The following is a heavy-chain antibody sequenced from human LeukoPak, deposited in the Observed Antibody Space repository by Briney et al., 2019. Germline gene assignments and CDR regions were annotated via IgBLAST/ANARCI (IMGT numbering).Heavy chain of an antibody. V-gene: IGHV4-59*12. D-gene: IGHD4-17*01. CDR3: ARDRSVTPPYYYMDV. Sequence: SETLSLTCTVSGGSIGTYYWSWIRQPPGRGLEWIGYVHYSGSTRYSPSLKGRVTISVDTSKNQFSLKLSSVTAADTAVYYCARDRSVTPPYYYMDVWGKGATVTISS. CDR2: VHYSGST. J-gene: IGHJ6*03. CDR1: GGSIGTYY.